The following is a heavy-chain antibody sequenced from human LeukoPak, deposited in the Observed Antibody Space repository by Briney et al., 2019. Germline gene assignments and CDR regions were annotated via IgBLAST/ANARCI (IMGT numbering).Heavy chain of an antibody. Sequence: ASVKVSCKASGGTFSSYAISWVRQAPGQGLEWMGRIIPIFGTANYAQKFQGRVTITTDESTSTAYMELSSLRSGDTAVYYCARSHYFYYMDVWGKGTTVTVSS. V-gene: IGHV1-69*05. CDR1: GGTFSSYA. CDR3: ARSHYFYYMDV. J-gene: IGHJ6*03. CDR2: IIPIFGTA.